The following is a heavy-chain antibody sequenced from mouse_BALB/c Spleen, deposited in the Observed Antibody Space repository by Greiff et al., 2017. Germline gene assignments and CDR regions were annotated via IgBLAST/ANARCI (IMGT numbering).Heavy chain of an antibody. CDR1: GFTFSSFG. CDR2: ISSGSSTI. J-gene: IGHJ2*01. Sequence: DVKLLESGGGLVQPGGSRKLSCAASGFTFSSFGMHWVRQAPEKGLEWVAYISSGSSTIYYADTVKGRFTISRDNPKNTLFLQMTSLRSEDTAMYYCARRNYGNYLFDYWGQGTTLTVSS. V-gene: IGHV5-17*02. D-gene: IGHD2-1*01. CDR3: ARRNYGNYLFDY.